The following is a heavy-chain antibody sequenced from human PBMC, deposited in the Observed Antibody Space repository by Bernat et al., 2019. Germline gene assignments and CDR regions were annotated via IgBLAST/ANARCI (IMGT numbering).Heavy chain of an antibody. CDR1: GFTFSSYG. Sequence: QVQLVESGGGVVQPGRSLRLSCAASGFTFSSYGMHWVRQAPGKGLEWVAVIWYDGSNKHYADSVKGRFTISRDNSKNTLYLQMNSLRADDTAVYYCARVGHSSYYYYMDVWGKGTTVTVSS. CDR2: IWYDGSNK. D-gene: IGHD6-13*01. CDR3: ARVGHSSYYYYMDV. J-gene: IGHJ6*03. V-gene: IGHV3-33*01.